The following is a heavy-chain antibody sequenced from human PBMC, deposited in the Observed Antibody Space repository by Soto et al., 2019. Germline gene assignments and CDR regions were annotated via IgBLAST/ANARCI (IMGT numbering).Heavy chain of an antibody. CDR2: INHSGST. D-gene: IGHD3-9*01. CDR1: GGSFSGYY. CDR3: ARGRGVLRYSDWYQRDYYGMDV. Sequence: PSETLSLTCAVYGGSFSGYYWSWIRQPPGKGLEWIGEINHSGSTNYNPSLKSRVTISVDTSKNQFSLKLSSVTAADTAVYYCARGRGVLRYSDWYQRDYYGMDVWGQGTTVTVSS. J-gene: IGHJ6*02. V-gene: IGHV4-34*01.